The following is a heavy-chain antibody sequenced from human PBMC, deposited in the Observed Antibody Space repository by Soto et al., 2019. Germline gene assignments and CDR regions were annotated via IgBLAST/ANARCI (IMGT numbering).Heavy chain of an antibody. J-gene: IGHJ5*02. CDR1: RGTFSSYA. CDR3: ARPSSSWYGGNYWFDP. V-gene: IGHV1-69*12. D-gene: IGHD6-13*01. CDR2: IIPIFGTA. Sequence: QVQLVQSGAEVKKPGSSVKVSCKASRGTFSSYAIRWVRQAPGQGLEWMGGIIPIFGTANYAQKFQGRVTITADESTSTAYMELSSLRSEDTAVYYCARPSSSWYGGNYWFDPWGQGTLVIVSS.